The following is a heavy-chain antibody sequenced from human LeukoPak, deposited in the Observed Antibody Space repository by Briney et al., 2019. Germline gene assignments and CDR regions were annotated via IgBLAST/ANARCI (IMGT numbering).Heavy chain of an antibody. Sequence: ASVNVSCKTSGHTFTGYYMHWVRQAPGQGPECRGWINPNTGGKNYVEKYQGRVTVTRDTSISTAYMELSRLTSDDTGVYYCARVPGYSGYGLPFDFWGQGTLVTVSS. CDR3: ARVPGYSGYGLPFDF. D-gene: IGHD5-12*01. V-gene: IGHV1-2*02. J-gene: IGHJ4*02. CDR1: GHTFTGYY. CDR2: INPNTGGK.